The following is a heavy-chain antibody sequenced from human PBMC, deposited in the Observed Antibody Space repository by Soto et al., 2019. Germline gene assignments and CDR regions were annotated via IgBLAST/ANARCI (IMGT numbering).Heavy chain of an antibody. CDR1: GGSISNTNYH. CDR2: IYYSGST. CDR3: ARQLRVGAVTPFEH. J-gene: IGHJ4*02. D-gene: IGHD2-15*01. V-gene: IGHV4-39*01. Sequence: SETLSLTCTVSGGSISNTNYHWGWIRQPPGKGLEWIGNIYYSGSTYHNPSLRSRVTISVDTSKNQFSLKLSSVTAADTAVYYCARQLRVGAVTPFEHWGQGTLVTVSS.